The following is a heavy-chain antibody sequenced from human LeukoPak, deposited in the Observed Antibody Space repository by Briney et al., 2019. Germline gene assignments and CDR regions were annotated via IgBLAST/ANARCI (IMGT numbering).Heavy chain of an antibody. CDR3: AKDQRIAAGDYFDY. Sequence: GGSLRLSCAAAGFPFSTYWMSWVRQAPGKGLEWVANIKQDGSEKYYVDSVKGRFTISRDNAKNSLYLQMNSLRVEDTAVYYCAKDQRIAAGDYFDYWGQGTLVTVSS. V-gene: IGHV3-7*05. CDR2: IKQDGSEK. J-gene: IGHJ4*02. D-gene: IGHD6-13*01. CDR1: GFPFSTYW.